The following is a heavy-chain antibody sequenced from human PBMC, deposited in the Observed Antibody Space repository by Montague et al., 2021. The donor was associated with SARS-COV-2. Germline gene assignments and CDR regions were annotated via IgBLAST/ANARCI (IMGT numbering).Heavy chain of an antibody. Sequence: PALVKHTQTLTLTCTFSGFSLSTSGMCVSWIRQPPGKALEWLALIGWXXXKYYSTSLKTRLTISKDTSKHQVVLTMTNMDPVDTATYYCARSHYDILTGYYTVFDYWGQGTLVTVSS. CDR3: ARSHYDILTGYYTVFDY. CDR2: IGWXXXK. J-gene: IGHJ4*02. D-gene: IGHD3-9*01. V-gene: IGHV2-70*01. CDR1: GFSLSTSGMC.